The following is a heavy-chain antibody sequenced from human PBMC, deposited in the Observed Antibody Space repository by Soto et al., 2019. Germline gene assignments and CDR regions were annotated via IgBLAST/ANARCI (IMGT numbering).Heavy chain of an antibody. CDR3: ARDTAMALPDA. V-gene: IGHV1-18*01. CDR1: GYTFTSYA. J-gene: IGHJ4*02. Sequence: QVQLVQSGAEVKKPGASVKVSCKASGYTFTSYAISWVRQAPGQGLEWMGWINAYNGNTNSAQKLQGRVTMTTDTTTTTACMELRSLRSDDTAVYYCARDTAMALPDAWGQGTLVPVSS. CDR2: INAYNGNT. D-gene: IGHD5-18*01.